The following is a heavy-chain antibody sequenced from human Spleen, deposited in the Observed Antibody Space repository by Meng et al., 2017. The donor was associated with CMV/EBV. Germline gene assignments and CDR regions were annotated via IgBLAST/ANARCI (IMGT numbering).Heavy chain of an antibody. D-gene: IGHD3-10*01. Sequence: GSLRLSCAASGFTFSTYAMHWVRQAPGKGLEWVAVISYDGSNKYYADSVKGRFTISRDNSKNTLYLQMNSLRADDTAVYFCARGGYYGSGSYSDLLGYYFDYWGQGMLVTVSS. CDR3: ARGGYYGSGSYSDLLGYYFDY. V-gene: IGHV3-30-3*01. CDR1: GFTFSTYA. J-gene: IGHJ4*02. CDR2: ISYDGSNK.